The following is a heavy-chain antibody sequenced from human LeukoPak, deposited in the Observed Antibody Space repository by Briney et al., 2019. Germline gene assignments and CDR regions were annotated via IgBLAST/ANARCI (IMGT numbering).Heavy chain of an antibody. CDR1: VGSISSYD. J-gene: IGHJ4*02. Sequence: PSETLSLTSTHPVGSISSYDWSWVRQSPAKGLEWIGYFSYSGSTNYNPSLKSRVTISVDTSKTQFSLKLSSVTAADTAVYYCARGFGYGGNSDHWGQGTLVTVSS. CDR3: ARGFGYGGNSDH. CDR2: FSYSGST. D-gene: IGHD4-23*01. V-gene: IGHV4-59*01.